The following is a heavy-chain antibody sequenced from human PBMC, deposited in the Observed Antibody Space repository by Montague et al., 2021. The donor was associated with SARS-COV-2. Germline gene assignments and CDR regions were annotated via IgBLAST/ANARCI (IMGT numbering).Heavy chain of an antibody. CDR2: LYPGDSDT. CDR3: ASAYSSSWYEFDY. Sequence: QSVAEVKTPRASLQISCKCSVSSFTSYWIGWVRQMPGKSLEWMRTLYPGDSDTSYSPSLQDRVTVSADNSISHAYLPWSSMKASDTAMYYCASAYSSSWYEFDYWGQGTLVTVSS. D-gene: IGHD6-13*01. CDR1: VSSFTSYW. J-gene: IGHJ4*02. V-gene: IGHV5-51*01.